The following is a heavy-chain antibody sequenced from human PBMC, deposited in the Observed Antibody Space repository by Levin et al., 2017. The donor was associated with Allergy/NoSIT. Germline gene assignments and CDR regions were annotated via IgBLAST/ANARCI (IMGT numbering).Heavy chain of an antibody. CDR1: GFTFSDAW. CDR3: ATYSGTYSFDY. CDR2: IKSRSAGGTI. D-gene: IGHD1-26*01. V-gene: IGHV3-15*01. J-gene: IGHJ4*02. Sequence: PGESLKISCAASGFTFSDAWMSWVRQAPGKGLEWVGRIKSRSAGGTIDYGAPVRGRFTISRDDSKNTLFLHMNSLKSEDTAVYYCATYSGTYSFDYWGQGTLVTVSS.